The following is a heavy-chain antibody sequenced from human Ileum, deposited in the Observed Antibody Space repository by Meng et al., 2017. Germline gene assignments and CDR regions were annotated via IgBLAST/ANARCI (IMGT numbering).Heavy chain of an antibody. Sequence: QVQLEVSGPGLVKPSGTRSLTCAGSGDSISSSGWWSWVRQPPGKGLEWIGQIYQSGSTNYNPSLKSRVTISIDRSENQLSLKLSSVTAADTAVYYCARHIVGTTPGMEYWGQGTLVTVSS. V-gene: IGHV4-4*02. CDR1: GDSISSSGW. D-gene: IGHD1-26*01. CDR2: IYQSGST. J-gene: IGHJ4*02. CDR3: ARHIVGTTPGMEY.